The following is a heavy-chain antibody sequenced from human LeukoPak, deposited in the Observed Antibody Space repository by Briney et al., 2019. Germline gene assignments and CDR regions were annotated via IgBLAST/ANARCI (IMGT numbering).Heavy chain of an antibody. D-gene: IGHD4-11*01. CDR1: GFTFSSYS. J-gene: IGHJ4*02. CDR3: ARDLDGSSDYSNYVNDS. Sequence: GGSLRLSCAASGFTFSSYSMNWVRQAPGKGLEWVSSISSSSSYIYYADSVKGRFTISRDNAKNSLYLQMNSLRAEDTAVYYCARDLDGSSDYSNYVNDSWGQGTLVTVSS. CDR2: ISSSSSYI. V-gene: IGHV3-21*01.